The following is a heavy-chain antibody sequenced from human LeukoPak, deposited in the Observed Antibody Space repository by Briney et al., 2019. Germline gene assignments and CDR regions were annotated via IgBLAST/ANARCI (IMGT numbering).Heavy chain of an antibody. Sequence: GGSLRLSCAASGFTFNIYDFYWVRQAPGKGLEWVAVISYDGSNKYYADSVKGRFTISRDNSKNTLYLQMNSLRAEDTAVYYCAKDRYYDAFDYWGQGTLVTVSS. D-gene: IGHD3-3*01. CDR3: AKDRYYDAFDY. J-gene: IGHJ4*02. V-gene: IGHV3-30*18. CDR2: ISYDGSNK. CDR1: GFTFNIYD.